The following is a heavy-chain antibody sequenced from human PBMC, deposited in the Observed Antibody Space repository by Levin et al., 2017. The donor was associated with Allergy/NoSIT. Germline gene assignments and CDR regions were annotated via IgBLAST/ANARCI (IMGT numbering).Heavy chain of an antibody. CDR3: ASASHYKADY. CDR2: MSQSGTT. J-gene: IGHJ4*02. V-gene: IGHV4-4*02. CDR1: GYSMNIHDW. D-gene: IGHD1-1*01. Sequence: TSSETLSLTCSVSGYSMNIHDWWTWVRQPPGKGLEWVGEMSQSGTTNYNPSLKSRVTMSVDKSKNEVSLEVTAVTAADTAVYFCASASHYKADYWGQGTLVTVSS.